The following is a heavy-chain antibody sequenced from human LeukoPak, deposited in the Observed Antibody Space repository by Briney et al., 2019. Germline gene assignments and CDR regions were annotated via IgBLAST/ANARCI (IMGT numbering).Heavy chain of an antibody. CDR3: ARDTLGNYYIGMAV. J-gene: IGHJ6*01. CDR2: MSSSSSYI. Sequence: GGSLTLSCAVSRYIYSIYSMKWVRRAGGKAREWFSSMSSSSSYILHRDSVEGRYPLHRHNAKHSVYLKIHSLRAEDTAMYDCARDTLGNYYIGMAVCGEGETVTVS. CDR1: RYIYSIYS. V-gene: IGHV3-21*01.